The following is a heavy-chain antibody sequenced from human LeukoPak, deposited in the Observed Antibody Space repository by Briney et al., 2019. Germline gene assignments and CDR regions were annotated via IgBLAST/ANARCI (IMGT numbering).Heavy chain of an antibody. CDR1: GFTFSDYA. J-gene: IGHJ4*02. D-gene: IGHD3-3*01. CDR2: LSGSGAGT. Sequence: PGGSLRLSCAASGFTFSDYALGWVRQAPGRGLEWVATLSGSGAGTYYSDSVQGRFTISRDNSKRTLFLQMNSLRAEDTAFYYCAKAELGVDTFFDYWGQGTLVTASS. CDR3: AKAELGVDTFFDY. V-gene: IGHV3-23*01.